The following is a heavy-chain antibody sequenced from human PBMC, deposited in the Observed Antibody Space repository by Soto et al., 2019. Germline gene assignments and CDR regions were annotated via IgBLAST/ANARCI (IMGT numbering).Heavy chain of an antibody. CDR2: IYYNGNT. J-gene: IGHJ4*02. CDR1: GGSISNHY. CDR3: TRANWYSEY. V-gene: IGHV4-59*11. D-gene: IGHD7-27*01. Sequence: QVQLQESGPGLVKPSETLSLTCTVSGGSISNHYWSWIRQPPGKGLEWIGYIYYNGNTNYNPSLTSRVPMSVDTSKNPISLKFSSVTAADTAVYYCTRANWYSEYWGQGTLVTFSS.